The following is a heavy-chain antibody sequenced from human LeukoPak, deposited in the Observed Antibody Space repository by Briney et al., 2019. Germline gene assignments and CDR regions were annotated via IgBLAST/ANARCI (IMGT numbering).Heavy chain of an antibody. CDR1: GFTFETYW. CDR2: INGYGSIT. Sequence: TGGSLRLSCAASGFTFETYWMHWVRQAPGKGLEWVSCINGYGSITNYADSVKGRFTISRDNAKNTLYLQMNSLRVEDTAVYYCARDEPTVTTGPPVGSWGQGTLVTVSS. CDR3: ARDEPTVTTGPPVGS. V-gene: IGHV3-74*01. J-gene: IGHJ4*02. D-gene: IGHD4-17*01.